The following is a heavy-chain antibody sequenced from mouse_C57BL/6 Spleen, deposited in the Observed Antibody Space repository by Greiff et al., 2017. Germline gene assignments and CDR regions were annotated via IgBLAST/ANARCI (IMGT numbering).Heavy chain of an antibody. CDR3: ARRGGEYEGAVAD. CDR1: GYSFTGYW. CDR2: INPGSGST. V-gene: IGHV1-55*01. D-gene: IGHD2-14*01. J-gene: IGHJ3*01. Sequence: QVQLQQSGPELVKPGDSVKMSCKASGYSFTGYWITWVKQSHGKGLEWIGVINPGSGSTSYNEKFKGKATLTVDQSSSTAYMQLSSLTSEDSAVYYCARRGGEYEGAVADRGQGILVT.